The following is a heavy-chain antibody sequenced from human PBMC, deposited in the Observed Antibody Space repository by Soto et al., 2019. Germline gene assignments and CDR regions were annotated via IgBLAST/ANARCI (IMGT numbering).Heavy chain of an antibody. V-gene: IGHV3-7*04. CDR1: EFTFRTYW. Sequence: EVQLVESGGGLVQPGGSLRLSCAVSEFTFRTYWMTWVRQAPGKGLEWVANIKEDGGEKHYLESVRGRLTISRDNAKKSRDRGRNSLSADDTAVDYGAGGSGWESGTWVQGTLVTVSS. J-gene: IGHJ5*02. D-gene: IGHD6-19*01. CDR3: AGGSGWESGT. CDR2: IKEDGGEK.